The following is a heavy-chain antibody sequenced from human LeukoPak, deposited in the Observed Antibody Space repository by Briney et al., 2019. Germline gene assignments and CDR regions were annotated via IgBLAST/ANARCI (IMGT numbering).Heavy chain of an antibody. CDR2: IYYSGST. CDR3: ARVFGDSSGYYWVDY. Sequence: SETLSLTCTVSGGSISSYYWSWIRQPPGKGLEWTGYIYYSGSTNYNPSLKSRVTISVDTSKNQFSLKLSSVTAADTAVYYCARVFGDSSGYYWVDYWGQGTLVTVSS. J-gene: IGHJ4*02. V-gene: IGHV4-59*01. D-gene: IGHD3-22*01. CDR1: GGSISSYY.